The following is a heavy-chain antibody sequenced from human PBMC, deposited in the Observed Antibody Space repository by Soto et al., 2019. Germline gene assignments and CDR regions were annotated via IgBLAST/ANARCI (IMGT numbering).Heavy chain of an antibody. CDR1: GGSIRFSNYY. CDR3: ARGYTPKIIDY. CDR2: IYYTGST. V-gene: IGHV4-39*01. Sequence: SETLSLTCTLSGGSIRFSNYYWGWIRQSPGKGLEWIGNIYYTGSTYYNPSLKSRVTISVDTSKNQFSLSLRSATAADTAVYYCARGYTPKIIDYWGQGTLVTVS. J-gene: IGHJ4*02. D-gene: IGHD5-12*01.